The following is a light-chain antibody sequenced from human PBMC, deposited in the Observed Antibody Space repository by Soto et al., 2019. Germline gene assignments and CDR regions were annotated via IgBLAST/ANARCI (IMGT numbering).Light chain of an antibody. V-gene: IGLV1-36*01. J-gene: IGLJ1*01. CDR1: SSNIGNNA. Sequence: QSVLTQPPSVSEGRRQRVTISCSGSSSNIGNNAVNWYQQLPGKAPKLLIYYDDLLPSGVSDRFSGSKSGTSASLAISGLQSEDEADYYCAAWDDSLNGYVFGTGTKVTVL. CDR3: AAWDDSLNGYV. CDR2: YDD.